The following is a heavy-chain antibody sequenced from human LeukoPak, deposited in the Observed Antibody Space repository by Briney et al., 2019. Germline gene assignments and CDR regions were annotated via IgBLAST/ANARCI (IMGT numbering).Heavy chain of an antibody. Sequence: KTGGSLRLSCAASGFTFSDYYMTWIRQAPGKGLEWLSYISSGGSITPYADSVKGRFTISRDNSKNTLYLQMNSLRAEDTAIYYCAKDAPSLVVAPRYFDYWGQGTLVTVSS. CDR2: ISSGGSIT. V-gene: IGHV3-11*01. D-gene: IGHD2-21*01. CDR1: GFTFSDYY. J-gene: IGHJ4*02. CDR3: AKDAPSLVVAPRYFDY.